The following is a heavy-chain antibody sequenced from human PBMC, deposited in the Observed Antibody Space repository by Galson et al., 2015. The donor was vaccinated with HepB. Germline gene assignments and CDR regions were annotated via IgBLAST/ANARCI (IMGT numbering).Heavy chain of an antibody. J-gene: IGHJ3*02. CDR3: ARFSGWDEARVGAFDI. Sequence: SETLSLTCTVSGGSISSYYWSWIRQPPGKGLEWIGYIYYSGSTNYNPSLKSRVTISVDTSKNQFSLKLSSVTAADTAVYYCARFSGWDEARVGAFDIWGQGTMVTVSS. V-gene: IGHV4-59*01. CDR1: GGSISSYY. CDR2: IYYSGST. D-gene: IGHD6-19*01.